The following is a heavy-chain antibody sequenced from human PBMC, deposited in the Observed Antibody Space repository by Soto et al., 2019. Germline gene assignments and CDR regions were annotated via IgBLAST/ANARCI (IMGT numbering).Heavy chain of an antibody. Sequence: GRSLRLSCASSGFTFISYAMHWVRQAPGKGLEWVAVISYDGINKYYADSVKVRFTISRDKSKNTLYLQMNSLRAEDMDVYYCAREGHQYQLLTYFDYWGQGTLVTVSS. CDR3: AREGHQYQLLTYFDY. J-gene: IGHJ4*02. V-gene: IGHV3-30-3*01. CDR1: GFTFISYA. D-gene: IGHD2-2*01. CDR2: ISYDGINK.